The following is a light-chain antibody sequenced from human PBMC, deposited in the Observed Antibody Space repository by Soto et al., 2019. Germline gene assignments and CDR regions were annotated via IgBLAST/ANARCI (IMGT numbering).Light chain of an antibody. CDR2: EVS. Sequence: QSVLTQPASVSGSPGQSITISCTGTSSDVGGYNYVSWYQQHPGKAPKLMIYEVSNRPSGVSNRFSGSKSGNTASLTISGLQAEDEADYYCSSYASSSTPSWVFGGGTKVTVL. V-gene: IGLV2-14*01. CDR1: SSDVGGYNY. J-gene: IGLJ3*02. CDR3: SSYASSSTPSWV.